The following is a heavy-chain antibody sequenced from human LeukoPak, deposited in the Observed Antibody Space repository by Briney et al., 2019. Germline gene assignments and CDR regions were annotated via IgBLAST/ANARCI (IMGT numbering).Heavy chain of an antibody. V-gene: IGHV3-7*03. CDR3: ARNNGMDV. Sequence: GGSLRLSCAASGFTLSNHWMTWVRQVPGRGPEWVANVNRDGSETYYLDSVKGQFTISKDNAKNSLYLQMNSLRAEDTALYHCARNNGMDVWGQGTTVIVSS. CDR1: GFTLSNHW. CDR2: VNRDGSET. J-gene: IGHJ6*02.